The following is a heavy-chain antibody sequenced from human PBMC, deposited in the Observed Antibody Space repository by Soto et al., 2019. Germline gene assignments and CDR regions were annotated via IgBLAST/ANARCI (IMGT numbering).Heavy chain of an antibody. J-gene: IGHJ4*02. CDR2: IRGSGGDT. CDR1: GFTCSFCA. V-gene: IGHV3-23*01. Sequence: EVQLLESGGGLVQPGGSLRLSCAASGFTCSFCAMNWVRQAPGKGLEWVSSIRGSGGDTYYADSMRGQFTLSRDNSKNTLFLQMYSLGVEGTAVYYCVKVHSDSYYYLDYWGQGTVATVSS. D-gene: IGHD3-22*01. CDR3: VKVHSDSYYYLDY.